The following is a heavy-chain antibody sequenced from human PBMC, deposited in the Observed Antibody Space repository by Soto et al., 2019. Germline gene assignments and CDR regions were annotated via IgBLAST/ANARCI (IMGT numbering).Heavy chain of an antibody. CDR1: GDSVSSNSAA. D-gene: IGHD2-2*02. J-gene: IGHJ5*02. CDR2: TYYRSKWYN. V-gene: IGHV6-1*01. Sequence: SQTLSLTCAISGDSVSSNSAAWNWIRQSPSRGLEWLGRTYYRSKWYNDYAVSVKSRITINPDTSKNQFSLQLNSVTPEDTAVYYCARDPPTCWSSTSCYTWAWFDHWGQGTLVTVSS. CDR3: ARDPPTCWSSTSCYTWAWFDH.